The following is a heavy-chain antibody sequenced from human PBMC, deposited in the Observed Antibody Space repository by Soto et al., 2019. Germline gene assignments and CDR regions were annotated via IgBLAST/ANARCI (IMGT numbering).Heavy chain of an antibody. D-gene: IGHD2-21*01. V-gene: IGHV4-30-2*01. CDR3: ARVLLGFGGGDPFDI. CDR2: IYHSGST. CDR1: GGSISSGGYS. J-gene: IGHJ3*02. Sequence: SETLSLTCAVSGGSISSGGYSWSWIRQPPGKGLEWIGYIYHSGSTYYNPSLKSRVTISVDRSKNQFSLKLSSVTAADTAVYYCARVLLGFGGGDPFDIWGQGTMVTVSS.